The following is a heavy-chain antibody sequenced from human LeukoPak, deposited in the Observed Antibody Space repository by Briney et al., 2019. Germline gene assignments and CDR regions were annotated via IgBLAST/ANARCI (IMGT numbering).Heavy chain of an antibody. D-gene: IGHD3-22*01. CDR2: ISVYNGNT. J-gene: IGHJ4*02. CDR1: GYTFTGYY. V-gene: IGHV1-18*04. CDR3: ARVRYYNISGYFPNFDY. Sequence: ASVKVSCKASGYTFTGYYMHWVRQAPGQGLEWMGWISVYNGNTKYAQKVQGRVTMTTDTSTNTAYMELRSLRSDDTAVYYCARVRYYNISGYFPNFDYWGQGTLVTVSS.